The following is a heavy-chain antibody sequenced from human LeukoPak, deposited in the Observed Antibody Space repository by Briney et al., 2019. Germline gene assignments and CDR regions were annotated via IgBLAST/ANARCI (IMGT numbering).Heavy chain of an antibody. CDR1: GGSFSGYY. CDR2: INHSGST. D-gene: IGHD2-2*01. CDR3: ARAPGAAID. Sequence: SETLSLTCAVYGGSFSGYYWSWIRQPPGKGLEWIGEINHSGSTNYNPSLKSRVTISVDTSKNQFSLKMSSVTAADTAVYYCARAPGAAIDWGQGTLVTVSS. J-gene: IGHJ4*02. V-gene: IGHV4-34*01.